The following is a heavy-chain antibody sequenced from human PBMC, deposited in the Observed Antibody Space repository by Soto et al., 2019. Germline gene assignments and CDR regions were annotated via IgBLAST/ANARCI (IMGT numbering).Heavy chain of an antibody. Sequence: GGSLRLSCAASGFTFSSYGMHWVRQAPGKGLEWVGRIKSKTDGGTTDYAAPVKGRFTISRDDSKNTLYLQMNSLKTEDTAVYYCTTTYSSGDYVLLWYYYGMDVWGQGTTVTVSS. J-gene: IGHJ6*02. D-gene: IGHD4-17*01. CDR3: TTTYSSGDYVLLWYYYGMDV. CDR1: GFTFSSYG. V-gene: IGHV3-15*01. CDR2: IKSKTDGGTT.